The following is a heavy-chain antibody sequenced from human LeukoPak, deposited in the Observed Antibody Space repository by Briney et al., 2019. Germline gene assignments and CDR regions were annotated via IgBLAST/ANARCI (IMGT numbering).Heavy chain of an antibody. CDR3: ARRAGAYSHPYDY. Sequence: GGSLRLSCTVSGFTVSSNSMSWVRQAPGKGLEWISFIYSDNTRYSDSVKGRFTISRDNSKNTLYLQMNSLRAEDTAVYYCARRAGAYSHPYDYWGQGTLVTVSS. J-gene: IGHJ4*02. CDR2: IYSDNT. D-gene: IGHD4/OR15-4a*01. V-gene: IGHV3-53*01. CDR1: GFTVSSNS.